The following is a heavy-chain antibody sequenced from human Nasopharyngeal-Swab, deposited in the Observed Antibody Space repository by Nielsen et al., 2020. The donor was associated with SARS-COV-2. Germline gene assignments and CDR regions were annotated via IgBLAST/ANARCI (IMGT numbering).Heavy chain of an antibody. CDR1: GFTFSKFY. D-gene: IGHD6-13*01. Sequence: GESLKISCAASGFTFSKFYMSWVRRAAGKGLEWVANIKQDGSGSYYVDSVKGRFTISRDDANNSLYLQMNSLRAGDTGVYYCARGGSSFPFDYWGPGTLVTVSS. CDR2: IKQDGSGS. CDR3: ARGGSSFPFDY. V-gene: IGHV3-7*01. J-gene: IGHJ4*02.